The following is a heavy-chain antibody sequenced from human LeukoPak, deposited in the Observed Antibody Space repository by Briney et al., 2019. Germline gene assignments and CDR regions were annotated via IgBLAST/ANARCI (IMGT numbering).Heavy chain of an antibody. CDR1: GGSISSSNW. J-gene: IGHJ6*02. CDR2: IYHSGST. V-gene: IGHV4-4*02. D-gene: IGHD2-21*02. Sequence: SETLSLTCAVSGGSISSSNWWSWVRPPPGKGLEWIGEIYHSGSTNYNPSLKSRVTISVDKSKNQFSLKLSSVTAADTAVYYCARILAYCGGDCYSLSPYYYYYGMDVWGQGTTVTVSS. CDR3: ARILAYCGGDCYSLSPYYYYYGMDV.